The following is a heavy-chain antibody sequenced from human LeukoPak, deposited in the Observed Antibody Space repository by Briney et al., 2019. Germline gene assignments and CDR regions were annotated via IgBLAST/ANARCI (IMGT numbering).Heavy chain of an antibody. V-gene: IGHV4-59*01. CDR3: ARVSKSTFDH. CDR1: GASISSGY. J-gene: IGHJ4*02. Sequence: SETLSLTCTVSGASISSGYWSWIRQPPGKGLEWVGYIYYSGSTNYNPSLKSRVTISADMSKNQFSLRLSSVTAADTAVYYCARVSKSTFDHWGQGTLVTVSS. CDR2: IYYSGST.